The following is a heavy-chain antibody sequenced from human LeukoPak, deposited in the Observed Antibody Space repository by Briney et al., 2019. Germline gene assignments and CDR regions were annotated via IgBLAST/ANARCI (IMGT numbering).Heavy chain of an antibody. Sequence: PSETLSLTCTVSGGSISSYYWGWIRQPPGKGLEWIGYIYYSGSTNYNPSLKSRVTISADTSKNQFSLKLSSVTAADTAVYYCARGATSHVDTAMAHWGQGTLVTVSS. J-gene: IGHJ4*02. D-gene: IGHD5-18*01. CDR2: IYYSGST. CDR3: ARGATSHVDTAMAH. CDR1: GGSISSYY. V-gene: IGHV4-59*01.